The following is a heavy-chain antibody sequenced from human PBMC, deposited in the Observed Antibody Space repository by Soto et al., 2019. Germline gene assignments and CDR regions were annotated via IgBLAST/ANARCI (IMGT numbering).Heavy chain of an antibody. CDR3: ARESEDLTSNFDY. Sequence: GGSLRLSCAASGFTFTRYSMNWVRQAPGKGLEWVSSISSTTNHIYYGDSMKGRFTISRDNAKNSLYLEMNSLRAEDTAVYYCARESEDLTSNFDYWGQGTLVTVSS. CDR2: ISSTTNHI. V-gene: IGHV3-21*06. CDR1: GFTFTRYS. J-gene: IGHJ4*02.